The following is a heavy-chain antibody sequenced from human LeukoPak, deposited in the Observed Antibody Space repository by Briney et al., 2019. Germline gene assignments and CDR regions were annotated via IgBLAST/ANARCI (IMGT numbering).Heavy chain of an antibody. V-gene: IGHV4-34*01. J-gene: IGHJ4*02. CDR3: ATRCGGSWSPNLFDY. Sequence: PSETLSLTCAVYGGSFSGYYWSWIRQPPGKGLEWIGEINHSGSTNYNPSLKSRVTISVDTSKNQFSLKLSSVTAADTAVYYCATRCGGSWSPNLFDYWGQGTLVTVSS. CDR2: INHSGST. CDR1: GGSFSGYY. D-gene: IGHD2-15*01.